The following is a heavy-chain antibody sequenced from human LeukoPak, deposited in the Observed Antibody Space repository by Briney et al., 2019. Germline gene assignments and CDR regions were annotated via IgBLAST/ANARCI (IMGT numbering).Heavy chain of an antibody. J-gene: IGHJ4*02. Sequence: SETLSLTCAVSGDSISSSNWWNWVRPPPGKGLEWIGEIYHSESTHYNPSLKSRVTISVDKSKNQFSLRLSSVTAADTAVYYCARSGTARDFDYWGQGTLVTVSS. D-gene: IGHD2-21*02. CDR1: GDSISSSNW. V-gene: IGHV4-4*02. CDR3: ARSGTARDFDY. CDR2: IYHSEST.